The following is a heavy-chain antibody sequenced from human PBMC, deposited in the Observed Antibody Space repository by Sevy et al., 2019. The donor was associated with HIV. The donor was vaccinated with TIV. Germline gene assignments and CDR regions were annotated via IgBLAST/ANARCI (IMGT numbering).Heavy chain of an antibody. CDR2: VSQSGSA. CDR3: ARGPFFSREYCGGSACPTIDY. Sequence: SETLSLTCGVSGVSFSDYYWAWIRQSPGKGLEWIGEVSQSGSANYNPARRSRVIMSLDTSNTQFSLELTTMTAADTAVYYCARGPFFSREYCGGSACPTIDYWSQGTLVTVSS. D-gene: IGHD2-21*01. J-gene: IGHJ4*02. CDR1: GVSFSDYY. V-gene: IGHV4-34*01.